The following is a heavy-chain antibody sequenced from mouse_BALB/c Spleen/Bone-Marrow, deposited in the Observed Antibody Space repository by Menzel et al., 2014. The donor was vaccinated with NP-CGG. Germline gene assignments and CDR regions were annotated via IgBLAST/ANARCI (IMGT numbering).Heavy chain of an antibody. V-gene: IGHV4-1*02. CDR2: INPDSSTI. Sequence: EADGVDFSRYWMSWVRQAPGKGLEWIGEINPDSSTINYTPSLKDKFIISRDNAKNTLYLQMSKVRSEDTALYYCARGAPFAYWGQGTLVTVSA. J-gene: IGHJ3*01. CDR3: ARGAPFAY. CDR1: GVDFSRYW.